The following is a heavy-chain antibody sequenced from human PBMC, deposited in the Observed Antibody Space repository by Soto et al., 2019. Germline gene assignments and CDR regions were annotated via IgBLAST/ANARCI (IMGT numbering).Heavy chain of an antibody. CDR2: ISAYNGNT. Sequence: ASVKVSCKASGYTFTSYGISWVRQAPGQGLEWMGWISAYNGNTNYAQKLQGRATMTTDTSTSTAYMELRSLRSDDTAVYYCARVAGGVVVIKGHGAFDIWGQGTMVTVSS. D-gene: IGHD3-22*01. CDR3: ARVAGGVVVIKGHGAFDI. CDR1: GYTFTSYG. J-gene: IGHJ3*02. V-gene: IGHV1-18*04.